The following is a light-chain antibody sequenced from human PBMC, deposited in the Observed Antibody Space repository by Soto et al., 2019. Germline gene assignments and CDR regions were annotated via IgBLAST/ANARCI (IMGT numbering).Light chain of an antibody. Sequence: QSVLTQPASVSGSPGQSITISCTGTSSDVGGYNFVSWYQQHPGKAPKLMIFGVNNRPSGVSNRFSGSKSGNTASLTISGLQAEDEADYYCSSWTSSTTQVLGGGTKLTVL. J-gene: IGLJ2*01. CDR1: SSDVGGYNF. V-gene: IGLV2-14*01. CDR2: GVN. CDR3: SSWTSSTTQV.